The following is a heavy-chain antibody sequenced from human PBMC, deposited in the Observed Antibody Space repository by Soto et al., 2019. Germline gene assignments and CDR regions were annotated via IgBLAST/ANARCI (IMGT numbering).Heavy chain of an antibody. CDR2: SRNKANSYTT. Sequence: GGSLRLSCAASGFTFSDHYMDWVRQAPGKGLEWVARSRNKANSYTTEYAAPVKGRVTISRDDSKNSLYLQMNSLKTEDTAVYYCARGIAVAPGAFDICAQGTMVTVSS. J-gene: IGHJ3*02. D-gene: IGHD6-19*01. CDR1: GFTFSDHY. V-gene: IGHV3-72*01. CDR3: ARGIAVAPGAFDI.